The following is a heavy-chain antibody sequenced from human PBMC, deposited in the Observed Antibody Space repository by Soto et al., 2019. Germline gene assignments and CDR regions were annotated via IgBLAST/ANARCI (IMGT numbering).Heavy chain of an antibody. J-gene: IGHJ6*02. CDR3: ARDGGGYCLSNSCHYYGMDV. CDR2: IHYSGGT. D-gene: IGHD2-2*01. CDR1: GGSISTGDYY. Sequence: QVQLQESGPGLVKPSQTLSLTCTVSGGSISTGDYYWTWIRQPPGKGLAWIGYIHYSGGTYYNPSLKSRVSISIDTSKNQFALKLSSATAADTAVYYCARDGGGYCLSNSCHYYGMDVWGQGTTVTVSS. V-gene: IGHV4-30-4*01.